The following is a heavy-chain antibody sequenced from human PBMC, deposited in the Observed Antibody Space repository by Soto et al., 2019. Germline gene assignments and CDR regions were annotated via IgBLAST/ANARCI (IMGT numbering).Heavy chain of an antibody. CDR3: ARHPIRVVVPAAIDY. CDR1: GYSFSTYW. Sequence: GESLKISCKGSGYSFSTYWLAWVRQMPGKGLEYMGIIYPGDSYTNYSPSFQGHVTISADKSISTAYLQWSSLKASDTAMYYCARHPIRVVVPAAIDYWGQGTLVNVSS. J-gene: IGHJ4*02. D-gene: IGHD2-2*01. CDR2: IYPGDSYT. V-gene: IGHV5-51*01.